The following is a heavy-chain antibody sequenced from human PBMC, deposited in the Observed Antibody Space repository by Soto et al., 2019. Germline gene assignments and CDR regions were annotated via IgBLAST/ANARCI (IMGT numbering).Heavy chain of an antibody. CDR3: ARWSDSGGGGSLDP. CDR1: GYTFTAYT. D-gene: IGHD6-19*01. V-gene: IGHV1-3*01. J-gene: IGHJ5*02. CDR2: VNAGNVNT. Sequence: VSCKTSGYTFTAYTMHWVRQAPGQRLEWMGWVNAGNVNTKYSQNFQGRVSFTWVTSASTAYMELNSLRSEDTAVYYCARWSDSGGGGSLDPWGPGTLVTVSS.